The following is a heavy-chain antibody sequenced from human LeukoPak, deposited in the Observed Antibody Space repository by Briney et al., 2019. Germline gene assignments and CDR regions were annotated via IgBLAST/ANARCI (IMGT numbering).Heavy chain of an antibody. D-gene: IGHD5-18*01. V-gene: IGHV3-23*01. CDR3: AKGWGYSYGHFDY. CDR2: ISGSGGST. J-gene: IGHJ4*02. Sequence: PGGSLRLSCAASGFTFSSYAMSWVRQAPGKGLEWVSAISGSGGSTYYADSVKGRFTISRDNSKNTLYLQMNSLRAKDTAVYYCAKGWGYSYGHFDYWGQGTLVTVSS. CDR1: GFTFSSYA.